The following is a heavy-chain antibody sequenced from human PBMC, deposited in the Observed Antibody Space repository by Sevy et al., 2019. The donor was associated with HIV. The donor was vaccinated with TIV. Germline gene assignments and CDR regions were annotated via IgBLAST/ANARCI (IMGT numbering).Heavy chain of an antibody. CDR1: GFTLSDAW. V-gene: IGHV3-15*01. D-gene: IGHD4-4*01. CDR3: TTDAHDFTNYPSPYYFDQ. Sequence: GGSLRLSCAASGFTLSDAWMSWVRQAPGKGLEWVGRIKSKTDGGPTDYAAPVKGRFTISRDESKNTLYPQMNSLKTEDTAVYYCTTDAHDFTNYPSPYYFDQWGQGTLVTVSS. J-gene: IGHJ4*02. CDR2: IKSKTDGGPT.